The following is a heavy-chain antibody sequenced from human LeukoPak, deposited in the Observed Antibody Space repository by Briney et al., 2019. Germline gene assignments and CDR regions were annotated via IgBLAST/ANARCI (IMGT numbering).Heavy chain of an antibody. V-gene: IGHV3-23*01. CDR2: ISSGGGVT. J-gene: IGHJ4*02. D-gene: IGHD3-3*01. Sequence: GGSLRLSCAASGFIFSAFGMTWVRQAPGKGLEWVSAISSGGGVTYYADSVKGRFTISRDNSENTLFLQMDRLRAEGTAVYFCASSMGFWNAEFTSITYWGQGTLVTVSS. CDR3: ASSMGFWNAEFTSITY. CDR1: GFIFSAFG.